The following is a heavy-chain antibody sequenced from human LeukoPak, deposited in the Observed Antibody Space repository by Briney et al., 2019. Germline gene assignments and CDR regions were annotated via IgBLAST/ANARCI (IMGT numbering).Heavy chain of an antibody. D-gene: IGHD3-3*01. CDR2: MNPNNGDT. CDR3: ARGVGAEGDY. J-gene: IGHJ4*02. V-gene: IGHV1-8*01. Sequence: GASVKVSCKASGYTFTTNHINWVRQATGQGLEWMGWMNPNNGDTGYAQKFQGRVTMTRDTSISTAYMELSSLRSEDTAVYYCARGVGAEGDYWGQGTLVTVSS. CDR1: GYTFTTNH.